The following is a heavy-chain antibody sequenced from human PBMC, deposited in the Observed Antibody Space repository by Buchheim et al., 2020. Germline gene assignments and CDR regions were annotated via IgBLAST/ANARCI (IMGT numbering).Heavy chain of an antibody. Sequence: QVQLVQSGAEVKKPGSSVKVSCKASGGTFSSYAISWVRQAPGQGLEWMGRIIPILGIANYAQKFQGRVTITADKSTSTAYLELSSLRSEDTAVYYCARGSGYYYDSSGSYCFDYWGQGTL. CDR3: ARGSGYYYDSSGSYCFDY. D-gene: IGHD3-22*01. CDR2: IIPILGIA. J-gene: IGHJ4*02. V-gene: IGHV1-69*04. CDR1: GGTFSSYA.